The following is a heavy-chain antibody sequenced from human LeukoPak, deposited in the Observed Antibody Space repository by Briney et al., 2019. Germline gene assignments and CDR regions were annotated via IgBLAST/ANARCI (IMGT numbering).Heavy chain of an antibody. J-gene: IGHJ4*02. D-gene: IGHD4-17*01. CDR2: IYDSGST. Sequence: SETLSLTCTVSGGSISSYYWSWIRQPPGKGLEWIGYIYDSGSTNYNPSLKSRVTISVDTSKNQFSLKLSSVTAADTAVYYCARHVNYGDFDYWGQGTLVTVSS. CDR1: GGSISSYY. CDR3: ARHVNYGDFDY. V-gene: IGHV4-59*08.